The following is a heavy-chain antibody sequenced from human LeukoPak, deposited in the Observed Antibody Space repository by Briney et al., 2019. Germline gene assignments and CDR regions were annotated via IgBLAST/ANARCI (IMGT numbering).Heavy chain of an antibody. CDR1: GFTFSSYW. CDR2: INGDGSTT. Sequence: GGSLRLSCAASGFTFSSYWMHWVRQAPGKGLVWVSHINGDGSTTSYADSVKGRFTISRDNSKNTLYLQMHSLRGEDTAVYYCAKIGLGITGTTYWGQGTLVTVSS. D-gene: IGHD1-20*01. V-gene: IGHV3-74*01. CDR3: AKIGLGITGTTY. J-gene: IGHJ4*02.